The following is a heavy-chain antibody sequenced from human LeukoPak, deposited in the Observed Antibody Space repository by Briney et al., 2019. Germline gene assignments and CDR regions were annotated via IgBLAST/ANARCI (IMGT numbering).Heavy chain of an antibody. J-gene: IGHJ4*02. CDR3: VRDYNWGTDY. V-gene: IGHV3-21*01. CDR2: ISSSSSYI. CDR1: GFTFSSYS. D-gene: IGHD7-27*01. Sequence: GGSLRLSCAASGFTFSSYSMNWVRQAPGKGLEWVSSISSSSSYIYYADSVKGRFTISRDNSKNTLYLQMNSLRAEDTALYHCVRDYNWGTDYWGQGTLVTVSS.